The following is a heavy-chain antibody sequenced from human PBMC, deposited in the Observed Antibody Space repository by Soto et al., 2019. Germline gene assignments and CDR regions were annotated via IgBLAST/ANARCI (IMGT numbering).Heavy chain of an antibody. CDR2: INPNSGDT. D-gene: IGHD3-16*01. J-gene: IGHJ4*02. V-gene: IGHV1-2*02. CDR1: GYTFPVSY. CDR3: AAVMGSDYDYVWGSLSFDH. Sequence: QVQLVQSGAEVKKPGASVKVSCETSGYTFPVSYTHWLRQAPGQGLEWMGWINPNSGDTNYAHKFEGRVTMTRDSSAGTAYMELSGLRSDDTAVYFCAAVMGSDYDYVWGSLSFDHWGQGALVTVST.